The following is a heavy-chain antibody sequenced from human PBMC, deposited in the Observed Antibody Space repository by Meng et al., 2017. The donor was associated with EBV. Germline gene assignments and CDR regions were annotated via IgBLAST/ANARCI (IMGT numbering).Heavy chain of an antibody. CDR3: ARDGRLYDTPSPFDY. CDR1: GYTFTSYG. Sequence: QVQLVPSGAEVKKPGASVKGSCKASGYTFTSYGISWVRQAPGQGLEWMGWISAYNGNTNYAQKLQGRVTMTTDTSTSTAYMELRSLRSDDTAVYYCARDGRLYDTPSPFDYWGQGTLVTVSS. V-gene: IGHV1-18*01. D-gene: IGHD3-22*01. CDR2: ISAYNGNT. J-gene: IGHJ4*02.